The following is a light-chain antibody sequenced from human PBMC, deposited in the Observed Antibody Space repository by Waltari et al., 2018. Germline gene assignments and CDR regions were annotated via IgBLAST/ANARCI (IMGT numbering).Light chain of an antibody. Sequence: SYVLTQPPSVSVAPGKTARLTCGGNNIGSTSVHWYQQEPGQAPVLVVYDDSDRPPGIPERFSCSNSGNTATLTISRVEAGDEADYYCQVWDSSSDHVVFGGGTKLTVL. CDR3: QVWDSSSDHVV. CDR1: NIGSTS. CDR2: DDS. J-gene: IGLJ2*01. V-gene: IGLV3-21*03.